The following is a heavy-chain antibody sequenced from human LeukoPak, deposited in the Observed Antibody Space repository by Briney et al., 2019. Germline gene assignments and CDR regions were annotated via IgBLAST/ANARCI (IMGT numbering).Heavy chain of an antibody. CDR1: GFTFSNYV. J-gene: IGHJ4*02. Sequence: PGGSLRLSCVVSGFTFSNYVMSWVRQAPGMGLEWVSGISASGGATFYADSVKGRFTISRDNSKDTLYLQMNSLRVADTAVDYCVPGRTASGLFDYWGQGTLVTVSS. D-gene: IGHD6-13*01. CDR3: VPGRTASGLFDY. V-gene: IGHV3-23*01. CDR2: ISASGGAT.